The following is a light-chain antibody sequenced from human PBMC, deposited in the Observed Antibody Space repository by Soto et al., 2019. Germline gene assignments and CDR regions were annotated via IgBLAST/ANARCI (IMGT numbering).Light chain of an antibody. V-gene: IGLV1-40*01. CDR3: AAWDDSLNGVV. J-gene: IGLJ2*01. Sequence: QSVLTQPPSVSGAPGQRVTISCTGSSSNIGAGFDVHWYHQIAGTAPKLLIYGNSNRPSGVPDRFSGSKSGTSASLAINGLQAEDEADYYCAAWDDSLNGVVFGGGTKVTVL. CDR2: GNS. CDR1: SSNIGAGFD.